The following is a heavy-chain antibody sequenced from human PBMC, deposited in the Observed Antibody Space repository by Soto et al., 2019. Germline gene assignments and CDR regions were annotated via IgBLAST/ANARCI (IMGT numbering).Heavy chain of an antibody. CDR2: IYYSGST. CDR1: GGSISSGGYY. CDR3: AGAPRAIVGTIREYFDY. J-gene: IGHJ4*02. D-gene: IGHD5-12*01. V-gene: IGHV4-31*03. Sequence: QVQLQESGPGLVKPSQTLSLTCTVSGGSISSGGYYWSWIRQHPGKGLEWIGYIYYSGSTYYNPSPKGRVTITVDPSKNPFSLKLSSVTAADTGGYYWAGAPRAIVGTIREYFDYRGQGTLVTVSS.